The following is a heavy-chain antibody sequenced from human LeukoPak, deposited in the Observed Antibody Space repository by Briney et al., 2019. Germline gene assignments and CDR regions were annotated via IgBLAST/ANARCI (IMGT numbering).Heavy chain of an antibody. CDR3: ARGTDYGWFDP. CDR1: GFIFSNYG. CDR2: IKQDGSER. Sequence: PGGSLRLSCAASGFIFSNYGMSWVRQAPGKGLEWVAHIKQDGSERFYMDSVKGRFTISRDDAKNSLHLQMNSLRAEDTGVFYCARGTDYGWFDPWGQGTLVTVSS. D-gene: IGHD4-17*01. V-gene: IGHV3-7*01. J-gene: IGHJ5*02.